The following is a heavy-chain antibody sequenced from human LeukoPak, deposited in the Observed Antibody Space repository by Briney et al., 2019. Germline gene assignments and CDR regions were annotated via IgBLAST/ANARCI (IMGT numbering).Heavy chain of an antibody. CDR3: AKDGASPYYDFWSGSETLNWFDP. D-gene: IGHD3-3*01. CDR1: GFTVSSNY. V-gene: IGHV3-53*01. Sequence: GGSLRLSCAASGFTVSSNYMSWVRQAPGKGLEWVSVIYSGGSTYYADSVKGRFTISRDNSKNTLYLQMNSLRAEDTAVYYCAKDGASPYYDFWSGSETLNWFDPWGQGTLVTVSS. CDR2: IYSGGST. J-gene: IGHJ5*02.